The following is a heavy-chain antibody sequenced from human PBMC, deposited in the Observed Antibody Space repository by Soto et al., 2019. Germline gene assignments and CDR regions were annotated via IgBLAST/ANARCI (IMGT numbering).Heavy chain of an antibody. J-gene: IGHJ4*02. CDR2: IIPIFGTA. CDR1: GGTFSSYA. D-gene: IGHD3-3*01. Sequence: QVQLVQSGAEVKKPGSSVKVSCKASGGTFSSYAISWVRQAPGQGLEWMGGIIPIFGTANYAQKFQGRVTITADESTSTAYMELSSLRSEDTAVYYCAREGMNYDFWSGYSYFDYWGQGTLVTVSS. CDR3: AREGMNYDFWSGYSYFDY. V-gene: IGHV1-69*01.